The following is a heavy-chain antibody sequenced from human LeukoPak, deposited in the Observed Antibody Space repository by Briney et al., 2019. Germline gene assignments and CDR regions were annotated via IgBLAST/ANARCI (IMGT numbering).Heavy chain of an antibody. D-gene: IGHD3-22*01. Sequence: GGSLRLSCAASGFTFSSYAMHWVRQAPGKGLEWVAVISYDGSNKYYADSVKGRFTISRDNSKNTLYLQMNSLRAEDTAVCYCARDDSNPYGPFDYWGQGTLVTVSS. CDR2: ISYDGSNK. V-gene: IGHV3-30-3*01. CDR1: GFTFSSYA. CDR3: ARDDSNPYGPFDY. J-gene: IGHJ4*02.